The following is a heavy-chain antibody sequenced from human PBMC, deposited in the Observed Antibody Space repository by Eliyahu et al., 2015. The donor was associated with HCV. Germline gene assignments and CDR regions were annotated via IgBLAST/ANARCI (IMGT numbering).Heavy chain of an antibody. CDR2: IYHTGST. CDR1: DDSISSXYY. CDR3: ARVEPQYNWLDP. V-gene: IGHV4-38-2*01. D-gene: IGHD1-26*01. Sequence: QVQLQESGPGLVRPSETLSLTCAVSDDSISSXYYWVWIRQPPGKGLEWIGSIYHTGSTYYSPSVESRVTMSVDTSKNHFSLKLTAVTAADTAVYYCARVEPQYNWLDPWGQGTRVTVSS. J-gene: IGHJ5*02.